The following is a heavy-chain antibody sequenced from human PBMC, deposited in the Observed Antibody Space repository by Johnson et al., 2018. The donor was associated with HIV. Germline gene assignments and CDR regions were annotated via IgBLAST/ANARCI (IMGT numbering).Heavy chain of an antibody. CDR1: GFTFSSYD. Sequence: VQLVESGGGLVQPGGSLRLSCAASGFTFSSYDMHWVRQATGKGLEWVSAIGTAGDTYYPGSVKGRFTISRDNSKNTLYLQMNSLRAEDTAVYYCAKDQATRGAFDIWGQGTMVTVSS. D-gene: IGHD1-26*01. J-gene: IGHJ3*02. V-gene: IGHV3-13*01. CDR3: AKDQATRGAFDI. CDR2: IGTAGDT.